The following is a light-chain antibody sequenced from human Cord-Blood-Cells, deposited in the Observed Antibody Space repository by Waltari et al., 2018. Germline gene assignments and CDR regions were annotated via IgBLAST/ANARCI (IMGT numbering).Light chain of an antibody. CDR1: QSISSY. Sequence: DIQMTQSPSSLSASVGDRVTITCRASQSISSYLNWYQQKPGKAPKLLIYAASSLQSGVQSGFGGSGSGKDSTPTISSLNPKDFATNYCQQSYRTPWTFGKGTRGKIK. CDR2: AAS. J-gene: IGKJ1*01. CDR3: QQSYRTPWT. V-gene: IGKV1-39*01.